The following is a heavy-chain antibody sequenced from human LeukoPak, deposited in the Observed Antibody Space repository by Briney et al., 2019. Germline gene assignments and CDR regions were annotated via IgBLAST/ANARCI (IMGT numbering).Heavy chain of an antibody. D-gene: IGHD5-18*01. CDR3: AKDLRWGYSYGYPLDY. V-gene: IGHV3-30*18. CDR1: RFTFSSYG. J-gene: IGHJ4*02. Sequence: GRSLRLSCAASRFTFSSYGMHWVRQAPGKGLEWVAVISYDGSNKYHADSVKGRFTISRDNSKNTLYLQMNSLRAEDTAVYYCAKDLRWGYSYGYPLDYWGQGTLVTVSS. CDR2: ISYDGSNK.